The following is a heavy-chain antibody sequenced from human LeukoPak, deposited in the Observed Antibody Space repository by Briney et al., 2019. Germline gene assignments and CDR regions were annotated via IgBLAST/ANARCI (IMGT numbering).Heavy chain of an antibody. J-gene: IGHJ5*02. CDR1: GFTVSSNY. D-gene: IGHD3-10*01. CDR3: VKDRDYYGSGTYGWFDP. V-gene: IGHV3-66*01. CDR2: IYSGGTI. Sequence: GGSLRLSCAASGFTVSSNYMSWVRQAPGKGLEWVSIIYSGGTIHYADSVKGRFTISRDNSKNTLYLQMNSLRVEDTAVYYCVKDRDYYGSGTYGWFDPWGQGTLVIVSS.